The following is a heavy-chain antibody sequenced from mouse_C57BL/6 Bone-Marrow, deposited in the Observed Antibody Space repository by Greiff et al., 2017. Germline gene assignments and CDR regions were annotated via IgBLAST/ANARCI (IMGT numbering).Heavy chain of an antibody. CDR3: ARTGYSNYGAWFAY. Sequence: QVQLQQPGAELARPGASVKMSCKASGYTFTSYSMHWVKQRPGQGLEWIGNINPSSGSTKYNQKFKGKATLTADKSSSTAYMQLSSLTSEDSAVYYCARTGYSNYGAWFAYWGQGTLLTVSA. CDR1: GYTFTSYS. D-gene: IGHD2-5*01. J-gene: IGHJ3*01. CDR2: INPSSGST. V-gene: IGHV1-4*01.